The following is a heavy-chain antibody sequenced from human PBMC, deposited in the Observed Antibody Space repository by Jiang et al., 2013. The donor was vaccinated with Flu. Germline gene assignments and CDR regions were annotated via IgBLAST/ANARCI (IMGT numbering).Heavy chain of an antibody. V-gene: IGHV4-61*01. CDR1: GGSVSSGSYY. D-gene: IGHD4-23*01. CDR2: IYYSGST. J-gene: IGHJ4*02. CDR3: ASAVVRLGVDY. Sequence: LLKPSETLSLTCTVSGGSVSSGSYYWSWIRQPPGKGLEWIGYIYYSGSTNYNPSLKSRVTISVDTSKNQFSLKLSSVTAADTAVYYCASAVVRLGVDYWGQGTLVTVSS.